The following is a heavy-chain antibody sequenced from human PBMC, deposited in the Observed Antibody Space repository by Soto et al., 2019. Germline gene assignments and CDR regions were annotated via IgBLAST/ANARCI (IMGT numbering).Heavy chain of an antibody. Sequence: SGPTLVNPTQTLTLTCTFSGFSLSTSGVGVGWIRQPPEKALEWLALIYWDDDKRYSPSLKSRLTITKDTSKNQVVLTMTNVDPVDTATYYCAHTWDYSSRWYTLDFDEWGQGTLVTVSS. CDR3: AHTWDYSSRWYTLDFDE. J-gene: IGHJ4*02. CDR2: IYWDDDK. D-gene: IGHD6-13*01. V-gene: IGHV2-5*02. CDR1: GFSLSTSGVG.